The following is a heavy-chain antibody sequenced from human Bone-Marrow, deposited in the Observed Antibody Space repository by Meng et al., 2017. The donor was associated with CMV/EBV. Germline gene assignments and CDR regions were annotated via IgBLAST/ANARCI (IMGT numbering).Heavy chain of an antibody. CDR3: ARLYSNYYYYYYYGMDV. Sequence: ASVKVSCKASGYTFTGYYMHWVRQATGQGLEWMGWMNPNSGNTGYAQKFQGRVTMTRNTSISTAYMELSSLRSEDTAVYYCARLYSNYYYYYYYGMDVWGQGTTVTVSS. V-gene: IGHV1-8*02. J-gene: IGHJ6*02. CDR1: GYTFTGYY. CDR2: MNPNSGNT. D-gene: IGHD4-11*01.